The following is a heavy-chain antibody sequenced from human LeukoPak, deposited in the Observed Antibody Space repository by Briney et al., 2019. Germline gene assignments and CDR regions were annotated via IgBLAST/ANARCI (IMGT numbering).Heavy chain of an antibody. D-gene: IGHD3-3*01. Sequence: ASVKVSCKASGYTFTSYYMHWVRQAPGQGLEWMGIIKPSGGSTSYAQKLQGRVTMTRDTSTSTVYMELSSLRSEDTAVYYCARSRLRFLEWLSRIPNSFDYWGQGTLVTVSS. CDR3: ARSRLRFLEWLSRIPNSFDY. J-gene: IGHJ4*02. CDR2: IKPSGGST. CDR1: GYTFTSYY. V-gene: IGHV1-46*01.